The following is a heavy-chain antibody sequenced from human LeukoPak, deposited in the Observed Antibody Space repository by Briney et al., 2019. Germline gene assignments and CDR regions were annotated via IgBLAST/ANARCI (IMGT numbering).Heavy chain of an antibody. CDR3: ARHVGQLDWYYFDY. J-gene: IGHJ4*02. CDR2: INAGNGNT. CDR1: GYTFTSYA. Sequence: ASVKVSCKASGYTFTSYAMHWVRQAPGQRLEWMGWINAGNGNTKYSQKFQGRVTITADESTSTAYMELSSLRSEDTAVYYCARHVGQLDWYYFDYWGQGTLVTVSS. D-gene: IGHD3/OR15-3a*01. V-gene: IGHV1-3*01.